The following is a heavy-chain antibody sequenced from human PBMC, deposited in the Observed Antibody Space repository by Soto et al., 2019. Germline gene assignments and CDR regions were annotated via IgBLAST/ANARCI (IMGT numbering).Heavy chain of an antibody. CDR3: ARGKLSDYVWGSYRYHFDY. J-gene: IGHJ4*02. CDR2: INHSGST. Sequence: SETRSLTCAVYGGAFVGYYWIFIRQPPFKGLEWIGEINHSGSTNYNPSLKSRVTISVDTSKNQFSLKLSSVTAADTAVYYCARGKLSDYVWGSYRYHFDYWGQGTVVTVSS. CDR1: GGAFVGYY. V-gene: IGHV4-34*01. D-gene: IGHD3-16*02.